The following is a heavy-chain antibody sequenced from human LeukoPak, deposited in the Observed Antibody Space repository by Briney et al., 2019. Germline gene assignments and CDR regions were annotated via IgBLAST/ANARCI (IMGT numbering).Heavy chain of an antibody. CDR2: INSDGSST. Sequence: PGGSLRLSCAASGFTFSSYWMHWVRQAPGKGLVWVSRINSDGSSTSYADSVKGRFTISRDNAKNTLYLQMNSLRAEDTAVYYCARTHAAGYYYYGMDVWGQGTTVTVSS. CDR1: GFTFSSYW. J-gene: IGHJ6*02. V-gene: IGHV3-74*01. D-gene: IGHD6-13*01. CDR3: ARTHAAGYYYYGMDV.